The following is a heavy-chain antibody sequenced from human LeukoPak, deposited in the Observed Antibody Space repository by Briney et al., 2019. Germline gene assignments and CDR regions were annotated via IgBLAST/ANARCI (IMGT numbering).Heavy chain of an antibody. D-gene: IGHD6-19*01. V-gene: IGHV3-73*01. CDR3: TSLSEYSSGWFQGVPRIVGATKVDY. CDR1: GFTFSGSA. CDR2: IRSKANSYAT. Sequence: PGGSLRLSCAASGFTFSGSAMHWVRQASGKGLEWVGRIRSKANSYATAYAASVKGRFTISRDDSKNTAYLQMNSLKTEDTAVYYCTSLSEYSSGWFQGVPRIVGATKVDYWGQGTLVTVSS. J-gene: IGHJ4*02.